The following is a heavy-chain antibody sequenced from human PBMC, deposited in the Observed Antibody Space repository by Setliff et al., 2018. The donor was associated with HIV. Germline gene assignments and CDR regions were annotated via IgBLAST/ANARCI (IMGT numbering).Heavy chain of an antibody. CDR2: IYYTGRA. J-gene: IGHJ6*03. D-gene: IGHD5-12*01. CDR1: GGSISRYY. V-gene: IGHV4-59*01. Sequence: SETLSLTCTVSGGSISRYYWSWIRQPPGKGLEWIGYIYYTGRANYNPSLKSRLTVSVDTSKNQFSLKLSSVTAADTAVYYCARDSYNYKKGTSYMDVWGKGTTVTVSS. CDR3: ARDSYNYKKGTSYMDV.